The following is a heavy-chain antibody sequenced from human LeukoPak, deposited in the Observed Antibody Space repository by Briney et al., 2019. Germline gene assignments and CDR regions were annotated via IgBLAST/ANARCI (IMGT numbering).Heavy chain of an antibody. J-gene: IGHJ4*02. Sequence: GASVKVSCEASGYTFISYAIHWVRQAPGQRLEWMGWINAGNGNTKYSQKFQGRVTIIRDTSATTAYMELSSLRSEDTAVYYCASLDWGVSDFDYWGQGTLVTVSS. CDR3: ASLDWGVSDFDY. CDR1: GYTFISYA. CDR2: INAGNGNT. D-gene: IGHD7-27*01. V-gene: IGHV1-3*01.